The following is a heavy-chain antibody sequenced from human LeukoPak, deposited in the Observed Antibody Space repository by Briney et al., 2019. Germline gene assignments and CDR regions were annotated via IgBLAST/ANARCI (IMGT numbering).Heavy chain of an antibody. Sequence: GGSLRLSCAASGFTFDDYAMHWVRQAPGKGLEWVSGISWNSGSIGYADSVKGRFTISRDNAKNSLYLQMNSLRAEDTAVYYCARARRQPTHYYYYYMDVWGKGTTVTVSS. V-gene: IGHV3-9*01. J-gene: IGHJ6*03. CDR3: ARARRQPTHYYYYYMDV. D-gene: IGHD6-13*01. CDR2: ISWNSGSI. CDR1: GFTFDDYA.